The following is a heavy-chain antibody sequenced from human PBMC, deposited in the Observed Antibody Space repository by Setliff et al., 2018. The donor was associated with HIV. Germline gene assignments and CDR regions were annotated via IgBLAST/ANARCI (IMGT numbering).Heavy chain of an antibody. D-gene: IGHD3-10*01. CDR2: VFHSGSA. V-gene: IGHV4-59*12. Sequence: PSETLSLTCTVSCGSISSYYWSWIRQPPGKGLEWIGEVFHSGSANSNASLRSRVMISVDTSKNQFSLKLSAVTAADTAVYYCARDHVFGSRTGFDPWGPGILVTVSS. CDR1: CGSISSYY. J-gene: IGHJ5*02. CDR3: ARDHVFGSRTGFDP.